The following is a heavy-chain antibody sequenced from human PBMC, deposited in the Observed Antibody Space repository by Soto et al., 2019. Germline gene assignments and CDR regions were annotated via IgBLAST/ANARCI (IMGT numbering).Heavy chain of an antibody. Sequence: KPSETLSLTCTVSGGSISSGGYYWSWIRQHPGKGLEWIGYIYYSGSTYYNPSLKSRVTISVDTSKNQFSLKLSAVTAADTAVYYCATSQKGYNWNYFDHWGQGALVTVSS. CDR1: GGSISSGGYY. CDR2: IYYSGST. J-gene: IGHJ4*02. V-gene: IGHV4-31*03. D-gene: IGHD1-20*01. CDR3: ATSQKGYNWNYFDH.